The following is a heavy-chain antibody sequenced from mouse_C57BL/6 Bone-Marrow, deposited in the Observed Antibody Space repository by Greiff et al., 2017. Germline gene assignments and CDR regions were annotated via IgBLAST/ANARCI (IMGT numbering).Heavy chain of an antibody. CDR1: GYTFTSYW. J-gene: IGHJ2*01. V-gene: IGHV1-55*01. CDR2: LYPGSGST. Sequence: VQLQQPGAELVKPGASVKMSCKASGYTFTSYWITWVKQRPGQGLGWIGDLYPGSGSTNYNEKFKSKATLTVYTSSSTAYMQLSSRTSEDSVVYYCASGFMTTAAEYFDYWGQGTTLTVSS. D-gene: IGHD1-1*01. CDR3: ASGFMTTAAEYFDY.